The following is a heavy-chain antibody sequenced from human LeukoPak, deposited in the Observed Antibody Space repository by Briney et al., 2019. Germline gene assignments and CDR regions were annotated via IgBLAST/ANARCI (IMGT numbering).Heavy chain of an antibody. V-gene: IGHV4-30-4*08. Sequence: TFGDYAMSWIRQPPGKGLEWIGYIYYSGSTYYNPSLKSRVTISVDTSKNQFSLKLSSVTAADTAVYYCAREGTEVGASPFDYWGQGTLVTVSS. CDR1: TFGDYA. D-gene: IGHD1-26*01. J-gene: IGHJ4*02. CDR3: AREGTEVGASPFDY. CDR2: IYYSGST.